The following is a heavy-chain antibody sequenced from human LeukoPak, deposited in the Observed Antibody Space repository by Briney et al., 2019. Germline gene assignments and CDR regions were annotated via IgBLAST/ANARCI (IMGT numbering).Heavy chain of an antibody. D-gene: IGHD2-2*01. V-gene: IGHV3-20*04. Sequence: GGSMRLSCTAAALTLDAYAMSWVRQAPGKVLEWGSGIYWNGGSTDYADSVKGRFTISRDNAKNSLYLQMNSLRAEDTALYYCARDLTYQLHYFDYWGQGTLVTVSS. CDR2: IYWNGGST. CDR3: ARDLTYQLHYFDY. J-gene: IGHJ4*02. CDR1: ALTLDAYA.